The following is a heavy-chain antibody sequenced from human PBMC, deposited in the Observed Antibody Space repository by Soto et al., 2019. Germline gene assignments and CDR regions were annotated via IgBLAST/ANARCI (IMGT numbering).Heavy chain of an antibody. CDR3: ARVKIRAYGGKSPPPPFDY. V-gene: IGHV1-18*01. D-gene: IGHD2-15*01. Sequence: QVQLVQSGAEVKKPGASVKVSCKASGYTFTSYGISWVRQAPGQGLEWMGWISAYNGNTNYAQKLQGRVTMTTDTSTSTAYMELRSLRSDDTAVYYCARVKIRAYGGKSPPPPFDYWGQGTLVTVSS. CDR1: GYTFTSYG. CDR2: ISAYNGNT. J-gene: IGHJ4*02.